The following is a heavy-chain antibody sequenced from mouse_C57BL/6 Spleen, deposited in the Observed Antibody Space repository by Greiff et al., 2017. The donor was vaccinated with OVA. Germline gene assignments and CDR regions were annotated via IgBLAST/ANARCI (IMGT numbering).Heavy chain of an antibody. V-gene: IGHV1-76*01. D-gene: IGHD2-2*01. CDR3: ARVTTGYYFDY. Sequence: VQLQQSGAELVRPGASVKLSCKASGYTFTDYYINWVKQRPGQGLEWIARIYPGSGNTYYNEKFKGKATLTAEKSSSTAYMQLSSLTSEDSAVYFCARVTTGYYFDYWGQGTTLTVSS. J-gene: IGHJ2*01. CDR1: GYTFTDYY. CDR2: IYPGSGNT.